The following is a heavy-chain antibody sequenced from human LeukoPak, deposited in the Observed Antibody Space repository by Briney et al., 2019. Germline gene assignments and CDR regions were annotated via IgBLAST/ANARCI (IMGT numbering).Heavy chain of an antibody. CDR1: GGSISSYY. CDR2: IYYSGST. Sequence: SETLSLTCTVSGGSISSYYWSWIRQPPGKGLEWIGYIYYSGSTNFNPSVKSRVTISVDTSMNQISLKLSSVTAADTAVHYCAREGSDSSGYYYLHYWGQGTLVTVSS. CDR3: AREGSDSSGYYYLHY. V-gene: IGHV4-59*01. D-gene: IGHD3-22*01. J-gene: IGHJ4*02.